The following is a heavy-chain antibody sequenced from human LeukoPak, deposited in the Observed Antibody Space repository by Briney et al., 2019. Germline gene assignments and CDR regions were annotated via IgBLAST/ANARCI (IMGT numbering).Heavy chain of an antibody. CDR3: ARGTRLGTYYDFWSVYYYFDY. D-gene: IGHD3-3*01. CDR2: IYYSGST. CDR1: GGSISSGGYY. J-gene: IGHJ4*02. Sequence: SETLSLTCTVSGGSISSGGYYWSWIRQHPGKGLEWIGYIYYSGSTYYNPSLKSRVTISVDTSKNQFSLKLSSVTAADTAVYYCARGTRLGTYYDFWSVYYYFDYWGQGTLVTVSS. V-gene: IGHV4-31*03.